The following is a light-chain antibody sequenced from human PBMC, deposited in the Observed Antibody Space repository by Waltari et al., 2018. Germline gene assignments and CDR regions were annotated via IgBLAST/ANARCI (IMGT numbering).Light chain of an antibody. Sequence: IQMTQSPSSHSASVGDRVTIPCRASQYISDSLAWYQQKPGKAPKLLLSAASRLKSGVPPRFSGSASGTVYTLTISSLQPDDFATYYCQQYYFTPYTFGQGTKLEIK. J-gene: IGKJ2*01. CDR3: QQYYFTPYT. CDR1: QYISDS. V-gene: IGKV1-NL1*01. CDR2: AAS.